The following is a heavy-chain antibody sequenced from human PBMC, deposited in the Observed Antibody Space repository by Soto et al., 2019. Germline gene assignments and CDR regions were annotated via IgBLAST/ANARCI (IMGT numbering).Heavy chain of an antibody. V-gene: IGHV1-18*01. CDR1: GYTCTSYG. Sequence: QVQLVQSGAEVKKPGASVKVSCKASGYTCTSYGISWVRQAPGQGLEWMGWISAYNGNTNYAQKLQGRVTMTTDTSTSTAYMELRSLRSDDTAVYYCARDIVVVPAARMRSSWFDPWGQGTLVTVSS. CDR3: ARDIVVVPAARMRSSWFDP. D-gene: IGHD2-2*01. J-gene: IGHJ5*02. CDR2: ISAYNGNT.